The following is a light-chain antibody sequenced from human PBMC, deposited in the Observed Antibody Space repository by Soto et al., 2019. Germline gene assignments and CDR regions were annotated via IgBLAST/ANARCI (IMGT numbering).Light chain of an antibody. CDR3: HSYDVSLRGPA. Sequence: QSVLTQPPSLSGAPGQRVTISCTGSRSNIGAGYDVHWYQHLPGTAPKVLIFDNSNRPSGVPDRFSGSKSGTSASLAITGLQAEDDAVYYCHSYDVSLRGPAFGGWTKLTVL. J-gene: IGLJ2*01. V-gene: IGLV1-40*01. CDR1: RSNIGAGYD. CDR2: DNS.